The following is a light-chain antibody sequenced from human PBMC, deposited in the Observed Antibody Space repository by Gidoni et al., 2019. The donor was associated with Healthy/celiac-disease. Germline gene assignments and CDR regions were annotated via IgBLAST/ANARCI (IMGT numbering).Light chain of an antibody. J-gene: IGLJ2*01. Sequence: SDVLTQPPSVSVAPGKTARITCGGNNIGSKSVHWYQQKPGQAPVLVIYYDSDRPSGIPERFSGSNSGNTATLTISRVEAGDEADDYCQVWDSSSDHVVFGGGTKLTVL. CDR1: NIGSKS. CDR2: YDS. CDR3: QVWDSSSDHVV. V-gene: IGLV3-21*04.